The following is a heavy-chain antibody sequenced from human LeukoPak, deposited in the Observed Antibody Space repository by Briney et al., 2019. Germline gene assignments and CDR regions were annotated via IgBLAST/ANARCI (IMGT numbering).Heavy chain of an antibody. CDR1: GFTFSNYS. J-gene: IGHJ4*02. CDR2: ISSRNRTI. CDR3: VRDLDSVAFL. Sequence: GGSLRLSCAASGFTFSNYSMNWVRQAPGKGLEWVSYISSRNRTIYYADSVKGRLTISRDNAKNSLYLQMNSLRAEDTAVYYCVRDLDSVAFLWGQGSLVTVSS. D-gene: IGHD3-3*01. V-gene: IGHV3-48*01.